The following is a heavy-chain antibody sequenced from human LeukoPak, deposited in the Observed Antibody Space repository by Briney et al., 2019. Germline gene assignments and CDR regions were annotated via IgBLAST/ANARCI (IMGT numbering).Heavy chain of an antibody. CDR3: ARGPRYYGDYFDY. CDR2: IWYDGSNK. Sequence: GGSLRLSCAASGFTFSTSGMHWVRQAPGKGLEWVAVIWYDGSNKYYADSVKGRFTTSRANSKNTLYLQMNSLRAEDTAVYSCARGPRYYGDYFDYWGQGTLVTVSS. J-gene: IGHJ4*02. CDR1: GFTFSTSG. V-gene: IGHV3-33*01. D-gene: IGHD4-17*01.